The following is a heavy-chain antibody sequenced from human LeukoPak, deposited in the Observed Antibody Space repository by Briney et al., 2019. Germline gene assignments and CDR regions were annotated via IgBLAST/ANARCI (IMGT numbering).Heavy chain of an antibody. D-gene: IGHD2-21*01. Sequence: SETLSLTCAVYGGSFSGYYWSWIRQPPGKGLEWIGEINHSGSTNYNPSLKSRVTISVDTSKNQFPLKLSSVTAADTAVYYCARGIASDYSSQGTLVTVSS. J-gene: IGHJ4*02. CDR1: GGSFSGYY. CDR3: ARGIASDY. V-gene: IGHV4-34*01. CDR2: INHSGST.